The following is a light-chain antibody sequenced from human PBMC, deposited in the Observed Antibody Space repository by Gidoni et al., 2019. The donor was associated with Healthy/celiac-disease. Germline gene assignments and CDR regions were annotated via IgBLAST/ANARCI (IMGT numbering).Light chain of an antibody. CDR2: AAS. CDR3: QQSYSTPRT. Sequence: DIQMTQSPSSLSASVGDRVTITCRASQSISSHLNWYQQKPGKAPKLLIYAASSLQSGVPSRFSGSGSETDFTLTISSLQPEDFATYYCQQSYSTPRTFGQGTKVEIK. V-gene: IGKV1-39*01. CDR1: QSISSH. J-gene: IGKJ1*01.